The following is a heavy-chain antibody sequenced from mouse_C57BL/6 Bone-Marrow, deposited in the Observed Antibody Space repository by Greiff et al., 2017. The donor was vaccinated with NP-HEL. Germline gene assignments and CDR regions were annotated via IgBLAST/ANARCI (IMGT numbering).Heavy chain of an antibody. CDR2: MYPGDGDT. CDR1: GYAFSSSW. J-gene: IGHJ3*01. V-gene: IGHV1-82*01. CDR3: ARSAYSWFAY. D-gene: IGHD1-1*01. Sequence: QVQLQQSGPELVKPGASVKISCKASGYAFSSSWMNWVKQRPGKGLEWIGRMYPGDGDTNYNGKFKGKATLTADKSSSTAYMQLSSLTSEDSAVYFCARSAYSWFAYWGQGTLVTVSA.